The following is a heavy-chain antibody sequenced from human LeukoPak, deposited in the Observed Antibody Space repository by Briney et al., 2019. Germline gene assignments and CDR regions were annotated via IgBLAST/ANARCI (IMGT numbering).Heavy chain of an antibody. CDR1: GFTFTNYA. V-gene: IGHV1-3*01. CDR2: INAGNGKT. J-gene: IGHJ4*02. Sequence: GASVKVSCKASGFTFTNYAIQWVRQAPGQRLEWMGWINAGNGKTKYSQKFQGRVTITRDTSANTAYMELSSLRSEDTAVYYCARGNWTATSVQYYLDYWGQGTLVTVSS. CDR3: ARGNWTATSVQYYLDY. D-gene: IGHD5-18*01.